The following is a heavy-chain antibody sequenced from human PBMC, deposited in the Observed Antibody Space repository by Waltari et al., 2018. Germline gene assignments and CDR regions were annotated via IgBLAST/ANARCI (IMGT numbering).Heavy chain of an antibody. J-gene: IGHJ4*02. CDR2: ISSSSSYI. D-gene: IGHD6-6*01. V-gene: IGHV3-21*01. Sequence: EVQLVESGGGLVKPGGSLRLSCAASGFTFSSYSMNWVRPAPGKGLEWVSSISSSSSYIYYADSVKGRFTISRDNAKNSLYLQMNSLRAEDTAVYYCARESEGGYSSSSFDYWGQGTLVTVSS. CDR1: GFTFSSYS. CDR3: ARESEGGYSSSSFDY.